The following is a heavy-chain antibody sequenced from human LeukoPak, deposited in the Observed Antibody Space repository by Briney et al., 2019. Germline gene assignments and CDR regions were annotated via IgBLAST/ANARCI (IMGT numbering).Heavy chain of an antibody. CDR2: ISSNGGST. CDR1: GFTFSSYA. Sequence: GGSLRLSCAASGFTFSSYAMHWVRQAPGKGLEYVSAISSNGGSTYYANSVKGRFTISRDNSRNTLYLQMGSLRAEDMAVYYCARSIVVVVAAPYGMDVWGQGTTVTVSS. V-gene: IGHV3-64*01. J-gene: IGHJ6*02. CDR3: ARSIVVVVAAPYGMDV. D-gene: IGHD2-15*01.